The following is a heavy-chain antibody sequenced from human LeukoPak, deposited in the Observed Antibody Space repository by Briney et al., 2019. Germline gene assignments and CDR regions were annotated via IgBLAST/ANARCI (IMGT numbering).Heavy chain of an antibody. J-gene: IGHJ4*02. Sequence: GGSLRLSCAASGFTFSSYAMHWVRQAPGKGLEWVAVISYDGSNKYYADSVKGRFTISRDNSKNTLYPQMNSLRAEDTAVYYCARDGNGMVRGVPDYWGQGTLVTVSS. CDR1: GFTFSSYA. CDR3: ARDGNGMVRGVPDY. CDR2: ISYDGSNK. V-gene: IGHV3-30-3*01. D-gene: IGHD3-10*01.